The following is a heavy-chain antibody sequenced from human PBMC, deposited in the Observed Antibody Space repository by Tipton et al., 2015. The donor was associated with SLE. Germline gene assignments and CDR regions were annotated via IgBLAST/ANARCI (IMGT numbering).Heavy chain of an antibody. CDR2: ISHSGDT. V-gene: IGHV4-39*07. D-gene: IGHD3-3*01. Sequence: TLSLTCIVSDDSLRSISFQWDWIRQSPGKGLEWIGTISHSGDTHYNPSLKSRVTLSVDTSQSQFSVKLTSVTAADTAVYCCARGKARAVFGVVTGSWGQGTLVTVSS. J-gene: IGHJ5*02. CDR1: DDSLRSISFQ. CDR3: ARGKARAVFGVVTGS.